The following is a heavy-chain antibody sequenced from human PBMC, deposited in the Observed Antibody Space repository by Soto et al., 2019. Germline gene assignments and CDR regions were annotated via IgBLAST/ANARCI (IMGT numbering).Heavy chain of an antibody. J-gene: IGHJ5*02. D-gene: IGHD3-10*01. Sequence: GSLRLSCAASGITISNYPMSWVRQAPGKGLDWVSGISGSGDRTYYADSAKGRFTISKDISKNSLYLQMNSLRAEDTAVYYCAKAGPDYYGSGSPGFDPWGQGTLVTVSS. CDR1: GITISNYP. CDR2: ISGSGDRT. CDR3: AKAGPDYYGSGSPGFDP. V-gene: IGHV3-23*01.